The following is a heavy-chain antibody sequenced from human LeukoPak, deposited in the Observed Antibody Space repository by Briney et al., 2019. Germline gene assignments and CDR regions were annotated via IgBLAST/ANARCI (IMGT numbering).Heavy chain of an antibody. V-gene: IGHV4-39*07. CDR1: GGSIRSSSYY. D-gene: IGHD5-12*01. J-gene: IGHJ4*02. CDR2: IYYSGST. CDR3: ARGRTLTPFRARGYPYYFDY. Sequence: SETLSLTCTVSGGSIRSSSYYWGWIRQPPGKGLQWIGSIYYSGSTYYNPSLKSRVTISLDTSKNQFSLKLSSVTAADTAVYYCARGRTLTPFRARGYPYYFDYWGQGTLVTVSS.